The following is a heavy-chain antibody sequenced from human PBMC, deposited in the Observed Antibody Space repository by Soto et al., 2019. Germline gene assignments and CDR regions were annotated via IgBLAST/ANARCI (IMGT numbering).Heavy chain of an antibody. CDR3: ATSYGSGSRAFYH. CDR2: IIPMLGMS. Sequence: QVQLVQSGAEVKKPGSSVRVSCKASAGTFSSYTINWVRQAPGQGLEWMGRIIPMLGMSNYALRFQGRVTSTADKSTTTAYMELSSLRSDDTAVYYCATSYGSGSRAFYHWGQGTLVTVSS. V-gene: IGHV1-69*02. D-gene: IGHD3-10*01. CDR1: AGTFSSYT. J-gene: IGHJ4*02.